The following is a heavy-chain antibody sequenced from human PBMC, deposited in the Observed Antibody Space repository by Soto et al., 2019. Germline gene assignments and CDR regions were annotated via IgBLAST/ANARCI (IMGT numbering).Heavy chain of an antibody. CDR1: GGSISSGDYY. Sequence: KPSETLSLTCTVSGGSISSGDYYWSWIRQPPGKGLEWIGYIYYSGSTYYNPSLKSRVTISVDTSKNQFSLKLSSVTAADTAVYYYARENPDDQTYYDFWSGYNRNWLDPWGQGTLVTVSS. J-gene: IGHJ5*02. V-gene: IGHV4-30-4*01. CDR3: ARENPDDQTYYDFWSGYNRNWLDP. CDR2: IYYSGST. D-gene: IGHD3-3*01.